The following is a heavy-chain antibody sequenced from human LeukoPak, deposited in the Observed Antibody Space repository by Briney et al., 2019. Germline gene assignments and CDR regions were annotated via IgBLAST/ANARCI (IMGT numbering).Heavy chain of an antibody. Sequence: GASVKVSCKASGYTFTSYDINWVRQATGQGLEWMGWMNPNSGNTGYAQKFQGRVTMTRNTSISTAYMELSSLRSEDTAVYYCARSQYFEWFGQRDASYNCFDSWGQGTLVTVSS. J-gene: IGHJ5*02. CDR1: GYTFTSYD. CDR3: ARSQYFEWFGQRDASYNCFDS. CDR2: MNPNSGNT. V-gene: IGHV1-8*01. D-gene: IGHD3-10*01.